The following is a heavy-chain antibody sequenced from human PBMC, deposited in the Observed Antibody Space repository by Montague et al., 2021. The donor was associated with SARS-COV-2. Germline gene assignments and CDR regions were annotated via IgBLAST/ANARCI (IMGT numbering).Heavy chain of an antibody. D-gene: IGHD3-16*01. CDR3: ARYYERSWDV. CDR2: IFENGDT. CDR1: GVAIRYCD. J-gene: IGHJ6*02. Sequence: SGTLSLTCTVSGVAIRYCDWSWIRQPPGKGLEWIVTIFENGDTDHNPSLKSRVTVSVDTSQNQFSLRLSSVAAADTALYYCARYYERSWDVWGQGTTVTVSS. V-gene: IGHV4-4*09.